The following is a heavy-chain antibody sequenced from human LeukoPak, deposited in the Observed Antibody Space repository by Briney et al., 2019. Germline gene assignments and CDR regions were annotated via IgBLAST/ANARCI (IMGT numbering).Heavy chain of an antibody. CDR2: IYTSGST. V-gene: IGHV4-61*02. CDR3: ARDSRAYYYYYMDV. J-gene: IGHJ6*03. Sequence: SETLSLTCTVCGGSISSGSYYWSWIRQPAGKGLEWIGRIYTSGSTNYNPSLKSRVTRSVDTSKNQFSLKLSSVTAADTAVYSGARDSRAYYYYYMDVWGKGTTVTVSS. CDR1: GGSISSGSYY.